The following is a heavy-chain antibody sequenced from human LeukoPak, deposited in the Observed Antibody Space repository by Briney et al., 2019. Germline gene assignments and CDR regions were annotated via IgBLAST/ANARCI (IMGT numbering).Heavy chain of an antibody. CDR3: ARGTSYDTLTGYSDY. Sequence: SETLSLTCAVYGGSFSGYYWSWIRQPPGKGLEWIGGINHSGSTNYNPSLKSRVTISVDTSKNQFSLKLSSVTAADTAVYYCARGTSYDTLTGYSDYWGQGTLVTVSS. J-gene: IGHJ4*02. V-gene: IGHV4-34*01. CDR1: GGSFSGYY. CDR2: INHSGST. D-gene: IGHD3-9*01.